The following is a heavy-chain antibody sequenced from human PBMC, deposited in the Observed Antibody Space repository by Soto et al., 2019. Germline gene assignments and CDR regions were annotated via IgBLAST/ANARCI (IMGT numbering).Heavy chain of an antibody. D-gene: IGHD6-19*01. CDR1: GYALTIYA. J-gene: IGHJ4*01. CDR2: INGGTGNT. V-gene: IGHV1-3*01. CDR3: ARDGAVSGNINFDN. Sequence: VPLKGSWKSAGYALTIYAVRWGRQATGQRHEWMGWINGGTGNTKYSPKFQARVTLTRDTSASTAYMELSSLRSEDTAVYYCARDGAVSGNINFDNWGHGTLGTVSS.